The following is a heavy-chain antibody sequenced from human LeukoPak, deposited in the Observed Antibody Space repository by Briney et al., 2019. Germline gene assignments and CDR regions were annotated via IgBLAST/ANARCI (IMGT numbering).Heavy chain of an antibody. J-gene: IGHJ4*02. CDR2: ISWNSGSI. V-gene: IGHV3-9*01. CDR3: AKDILEEPAAMMEY. Sequence: GRSLRLSCAASGFTLDDYAMHWVRQAPGKGLEWVSGISWNSGSIGYADSVKGRFTISRDNAKNSLYLQMNSLRAEDTALYYCAKDILEEPAAMMEYWGQGTLVTVSS. CDR1: GFTLDDYA. D-gene: IGHD2-2*01.